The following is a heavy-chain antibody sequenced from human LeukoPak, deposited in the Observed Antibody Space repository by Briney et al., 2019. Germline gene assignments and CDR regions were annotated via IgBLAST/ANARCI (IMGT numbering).Heavy chain of an antibody. Sequence: GGSLRLSCAASGFTFSSYVMSWVRQAPGKGLDWVSSISGSGGSTYYADSVKGRFTISRDNSKNTLYLQMNSLRAEDTAVYYCAEEVGNTYPTFDYWGQGALVTISS. J-gene: IGHJ4*02. CDR1: GFTFSSYV. V-gene: IGHV3-23*01. CDR3: AEEVGNTYPTFDY. CDR2: ISGSGGST. D-gene: IGHD1-26*01.